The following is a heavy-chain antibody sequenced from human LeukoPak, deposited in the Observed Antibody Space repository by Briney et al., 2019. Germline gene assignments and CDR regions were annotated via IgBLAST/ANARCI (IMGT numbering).Heavy chain of an antibody. Sequence: SETLSLTCTVSGGSISSSSYYWGWIRRSPGKGLEWIGSIYYSGSTYNNPSLRSRITISVDTSKNHFSLKLTSVTAADTAVYYCARDLGDYGDYYFDYWGQGTLVTVSS. J-gene: IGHJ4*02. CDR2: IYYSGST. CDR1: GGSISSSSYY. D-gene: IGHD4-17*01. V-gene: IGHV4-39*02. CDR3: ARDLGDYGDYYFDY.